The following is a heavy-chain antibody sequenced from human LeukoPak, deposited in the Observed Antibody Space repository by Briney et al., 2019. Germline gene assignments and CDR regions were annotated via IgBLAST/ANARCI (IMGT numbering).Heavy chain of an antibody. CDR3: AKRGLAATLFR. Sequence: PGGTLRLSCAASGFTFTNYGMSWVRQAPGKGLEWVSGISGSGDSTYYADSVKGRFTISRDNSKNTLYLQMNRLRAEDTAVYYCAKRGLAATLFRWGQGTLVTVSS. CDR1: GFTFTNYG. D-gene: IGHD6-13*01. CDR2: ISGSGDST. V-gene: IGHV3-23*01. J-gene: IGHJ4*02.